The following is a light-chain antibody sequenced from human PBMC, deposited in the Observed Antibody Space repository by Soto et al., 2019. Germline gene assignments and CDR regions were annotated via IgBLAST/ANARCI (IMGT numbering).Light chain of an antibody. CDR3: LQDYSYPRT. CDR1: QGIRND. V-gene: IGKV1-6*01. J-gene: IGKJ1*01. Sequence: AIQMTQSPSSLSASVGDRVTIICRASQGIRNDLGWYQQRPRKAPKLLIYATSNLQSGVPSRFSGSGSGTDFTLTISSLQPEDFATYYCLQDYSYPRTFGQGTKVEIK. CDR2: ATS.